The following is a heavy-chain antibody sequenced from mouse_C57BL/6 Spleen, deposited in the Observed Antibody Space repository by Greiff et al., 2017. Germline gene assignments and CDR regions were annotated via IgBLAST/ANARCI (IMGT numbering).Heavy chain of an antibody. D-gene: IGHD2-1*01. CDR1: GFSLTSYG. CDR3: ARMEGNYYAMDY. CDR2: IWSGGST. J-gene: IGHJ4*01. V-gene: IGHV2-2*01. Sequence: QVQLKQSGPGLVQPSQSLSITCTVSGFSLTSYGVHWVRQSPGQGLEWLGVIWSGGSTAYNAAFISRLSISKDNSKSQVSFKMNRLQADDTAIYYCARMEGNYYAMDYWGQGTSVTVSS.